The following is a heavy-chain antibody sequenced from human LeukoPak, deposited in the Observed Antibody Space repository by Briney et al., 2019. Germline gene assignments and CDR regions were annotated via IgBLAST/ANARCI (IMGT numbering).Heavy chain of an antibody. J-gene: IGHJ4*02. V-gene: IGHV1-69*01. CDR1: GGTFSSYA. D-gene: IGHD6-19*01. Sequence: GSSVKVSCKASGGTFSSYAISWVRQAPGQGLERMGGIIPIFGTANYAQKFQGRVTITADESTSTAYMELSSLRSEDTAVYYCARDPTYSSGWYFDYWGQGTLVTVSS. CDR2: IIPIFGTA. CDR3: ARDPTYSSGWYFDY.